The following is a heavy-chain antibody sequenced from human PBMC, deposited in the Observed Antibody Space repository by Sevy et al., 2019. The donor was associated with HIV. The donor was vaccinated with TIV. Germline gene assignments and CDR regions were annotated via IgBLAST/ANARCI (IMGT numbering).Heavy chain of an antibody. CDR1: GYTLSSYG. CDR2: INTYNGNT. J-gene: IGHJ6*02. Sequence: ASVKVSCKASGYTLSSYGISWVRQAPGQGLEWMGWINTYNGNTKYAQKPQGRITMTTDTATSTAYMEVRSLRSDDTAVYYCARDKSVQVIFGVVRYNYGMDVWGQGTTVTVSS. D-gene: IGHD3-3*01. CDR3: ARDKSVQVIFGVVRYNYGMDV. V-gene: IGHV1-18*01.